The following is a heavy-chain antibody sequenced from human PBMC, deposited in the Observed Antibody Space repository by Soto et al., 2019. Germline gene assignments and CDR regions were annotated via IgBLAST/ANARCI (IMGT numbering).Heavy chain of an antibody. CDR3: AKDSGRGSADYYFDY. V-gene: IGHV3-30-3*01. Sequence: GGSLRLSCAASGFTFSSYAMHWVRQAPGKGLEWVAVMSYDGSNKYYADSVKGRFTIFRDNSKNTLYLEMNSLRAEDTAVYYCAKDSGRGSADYYFDYWGQGTLVTVSS. CDR1: GFTFSSYA. J-gene: IGHJ4*02. D-gene: IGHD2-15*01. CDR2: MSYDGSNK.